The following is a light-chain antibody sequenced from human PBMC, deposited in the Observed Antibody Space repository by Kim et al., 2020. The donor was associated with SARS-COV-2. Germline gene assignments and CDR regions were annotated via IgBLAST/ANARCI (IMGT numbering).Light chain of an antibody. CDR2: KAS. CDR1: QSISSW. J-gene: IGKJ4*01. V-gene: IGKV1-5*03. CDR3: QQYNNLGT. Sequence: DIQMTQSPSTLSASVGDRVTITCRASQSISSWLAWYQQKPGKAPKLLIYKASSLESGVPSRFSGSGSGTEFTLTISSLQPDDFATYYCQQYNNLGTFGGGTKVDIK.